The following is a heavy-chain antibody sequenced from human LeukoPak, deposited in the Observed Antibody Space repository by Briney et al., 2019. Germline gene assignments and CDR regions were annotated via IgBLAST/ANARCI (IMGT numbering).Heavy chain of an antibody. CDR2: IASGAGAI. CDR1: RFTFSDYY. D-gene: IGHD3-10*01. V-gene: IGHV3-11*01. Sequence: GGSLRISCAASRFTFSDYYMSWIRQSPGKGLEWVSYIASGAGAISYADSVKGRFTISRDNAKDSLYLQMDSLRADDTAIYYCARVILGTYGLDYWGQGTLVTVSS. J-gene: IGHJ4*02. CDR3: ARVILGTYGLDY.